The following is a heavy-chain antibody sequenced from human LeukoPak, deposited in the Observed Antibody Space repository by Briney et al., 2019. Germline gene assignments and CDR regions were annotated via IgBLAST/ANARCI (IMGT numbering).Heavy chain of an antibody. J-gene: IGHJ4*02. D-gene: IGHD1/OR15-1a*01. CDR2: INTKSGDT. Sequence: ASVKVSCKTSGYTFTDYYIHWVRQAPGQGLEWMGWINTKSGDTNYAQKFQGRVTMTRDTSINTAYMELSSLRSDDTAVFYCARGTTHWGQGTLMTASS. V-gene: IGHV1-2*02. CDR3: ARGTTH. CDR1: GYTFTDYY.